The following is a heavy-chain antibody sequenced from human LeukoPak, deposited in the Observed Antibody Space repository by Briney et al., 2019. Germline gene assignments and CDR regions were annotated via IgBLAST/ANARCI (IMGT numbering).Heavy chain of an antibody. V-gene: IGHV4-61*08. Sequence: SETLSLTCTVSGGSISSGGYYWSWIRQHPGKGLEWIGYIYYSGSTNYNPSLKSRVTILVDTSKNQFSLKLSSVTAADTAVYYCARSKAYCGGDCYFRTHDAFDIWGQGTMVTVSS. D-gene: IGHD2-21*02. CDR3: ARSKAYCGGDCYFRTHDAFDI. J-gene: IGHJ3*02. CDR2: IYYSGST. CDR1: GGSISSGGYY.